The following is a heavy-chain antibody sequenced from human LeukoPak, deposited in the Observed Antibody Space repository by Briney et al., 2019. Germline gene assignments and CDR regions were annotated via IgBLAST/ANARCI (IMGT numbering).Heavy chain of an antibody. CDR2: IIPIFGTA. J-gene: IGHJ4*02. Sequence: SVKVSCKASGGTFSSYAISWVRQAPGQGLEWMGGIIPIFGTANYAQKFQGRATITADESTSTAYMELSSLRSEDTAVYYCARDLTAAGDYYFDYWGQGTLVTVSS. D-gene: IGHD6-13*01. V-gene: IGHV1-69*13. CDR1: GGTFSSYA. CDR3: ARDLTAAGDYYFDY.